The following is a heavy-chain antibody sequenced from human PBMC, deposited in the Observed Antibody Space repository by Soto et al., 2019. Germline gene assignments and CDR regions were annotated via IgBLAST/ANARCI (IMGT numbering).Heavy chain of an antibody. V-gene: IGHV1-69*13. D-gene: IGHD2-2*01. CDR2: IIPIFGTA. Sequence: ASVKVSCKASGGTFSSYAISWVRQAPGQGLEWMGGIIPIFGTANYAQKFQGRVTITADESTSTAYMELRSLRSDDTAVYYCARDKVRGAGYQADYWGQGTLVTVSS. J-gene: IGHJ4*02. CDR1: GGTFSSYA. CDR3: ARDKVRGAGYQADY.